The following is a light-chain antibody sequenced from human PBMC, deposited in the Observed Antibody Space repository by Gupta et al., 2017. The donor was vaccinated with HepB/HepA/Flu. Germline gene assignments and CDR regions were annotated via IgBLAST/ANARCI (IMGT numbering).Light chain of an antibody. CDR1: RSNVGSNY. V-gene: IGLV1-47*01. J-gene: IGLJ1*01. Sequence: QSAMIQPPSASGPPGQRVTISCSGSRSNVGSNYVYWYQQLPGTAPKLLIFKNAERPSGVPARFSGSKSDTSASLAISGLRAEEEADYYCAAWDDSMMSYVFGGGTKISVL. CDR3: AAWDDSMMSYV. CDR2: KNA.